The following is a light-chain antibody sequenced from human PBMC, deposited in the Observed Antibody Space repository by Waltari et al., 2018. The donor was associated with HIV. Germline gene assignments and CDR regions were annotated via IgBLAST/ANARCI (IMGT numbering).Light chain of an antibody. V-gene: IGLV6-57*03. CDR2: EDS. J-gene: IGLJ3*02. CDR3: QSSDSIIAV. Sequence: NFMLTQPHSVSGSPGKTVTISCTRSSGSIDSNYVPWYQQRPGSAPIILIYEDSERPSGVPDRFSASIDSSSNSASLTISGLKTEDEADYYCQSSDSIIAVFGGGTKLTVL. CDR1: SGSIDSNY.